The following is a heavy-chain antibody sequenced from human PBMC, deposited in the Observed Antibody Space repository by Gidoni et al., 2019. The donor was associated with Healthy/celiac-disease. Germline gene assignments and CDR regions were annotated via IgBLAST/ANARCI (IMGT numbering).Heavy chain of an antibody. V-gene: IGHV3-48*01. Sequence: EVQLVESGGGLVQPGGSLRLSCAASGFTFSSYSMNWVRQAPGKGLEWVSYISSSSSTIYYADSVKGRFTISRDSAKNSLYLQMNSLRAEDTAVYYCARADYDFWSGYYPDYWGQGTLVTVSS. CDR2: ISSSSSTI. D-gene: IGHD3-3*01. CDR3: ARADYDFWSGYYPDY. J-gene: IGHJ4*02. CDR1: GFTFSSYS.